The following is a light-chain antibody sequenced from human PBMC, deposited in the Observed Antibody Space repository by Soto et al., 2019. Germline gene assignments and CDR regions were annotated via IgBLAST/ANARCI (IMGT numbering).Light chain of an antibody. J-gene: IGKJ5*01. Sequence: EIVLTQSPATLSLSPGERATLSCRASQSVSSYLAWYQQKPGQAPRLLIYDASNRATGIPARFSGSGSGTDFTLTISSLEPEDFAVYYCQQRSNGPITFGKGTRLEIK. CDR1: QSVSSY. CDR2: DAS. CDR3: QQRSNGPIT. V-gene: IGKV3-11*01.